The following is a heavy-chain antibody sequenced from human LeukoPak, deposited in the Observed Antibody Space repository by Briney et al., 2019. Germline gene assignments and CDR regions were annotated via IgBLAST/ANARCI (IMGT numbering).Heavy chain of an antibody. CDR1: GFTFSSYA. CDR3: AKDLFDGSNQINFDY. D-gene: IGHD2-21*01. CDR2: ISGSGGST. J-gene: IGHJ4*02. V-gene: IGHV3-23*01. Sequence: PGGSLRLSCAASGFTFSSYAMSWVRQAPGKGLEWGSAISGSGGSTYYADSVKGRFTISRDNSKSTLYLQMNSLRAEDTAVYYCAKDLFDGSNQINFDYWGQGTLVTVSS.